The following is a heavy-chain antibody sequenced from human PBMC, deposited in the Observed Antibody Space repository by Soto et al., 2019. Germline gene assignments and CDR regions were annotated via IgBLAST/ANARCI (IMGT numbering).Heavy chain of an antibody. V-gene: IGHV4-59*11. Sequence: XETLSLTCSVSGYSINSRYWSWIRQPPGKGLDWIGYIDYVGSTNYAPSLQSRVTMSVDTSKNQFSLKLRYVTAADTAVYYCARQRGNYFDFWGQGTLVTVSS. CDR3: ARQRGNYFDF. J-gene: IGHJ4*02. CDR2: IDYVGST. D-gene: IGHD3-10*01. CDR1: GYSINSRY.